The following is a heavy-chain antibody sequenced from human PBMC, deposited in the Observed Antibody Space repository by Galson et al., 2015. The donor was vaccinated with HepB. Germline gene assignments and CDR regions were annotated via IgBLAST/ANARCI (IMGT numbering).Heavy chain of an antibody. CDR3: ASRIVVVPAARGIFDY. D-gene: IGHD2-2*01. CDR1: GGSISSYY. J-gene: IGHJ4*02. V-gene: IGHV4-59*12. Sequence: ETLSLTCTVSGGSISSYYWSWIRQPPGKGLEWIGYIYYSGSTYYNPSLKSRVTISVDTSKNQFSLKLSSVTAADTAVYYCASRIVVVPAARGIFDYWGQGTPVTVSS. CDR2: IYYSGST.